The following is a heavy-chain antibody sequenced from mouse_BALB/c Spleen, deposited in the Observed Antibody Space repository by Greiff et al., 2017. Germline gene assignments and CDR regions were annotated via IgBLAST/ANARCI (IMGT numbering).Heavy chain of an antibody. CDR1: GFTFSSFG. D-gene: IGHD2-3*01. J-gene: IGHJ3*01. Sequence: EVMLVESGGGLVQPGGSRKLSCAASGFTFSSFGLHWVRQAPEKGLEWVAYISSGSSTIYSADTVKGRFTISRDNPKNTLFLQMTSLRSEDTAMYYCARFGYSAWFAYWGQGTLVTVSA. CDR3: ARFGYSAWFAY. V-gene: IGHV5-17*02. CDR2: ISSGSSTI.